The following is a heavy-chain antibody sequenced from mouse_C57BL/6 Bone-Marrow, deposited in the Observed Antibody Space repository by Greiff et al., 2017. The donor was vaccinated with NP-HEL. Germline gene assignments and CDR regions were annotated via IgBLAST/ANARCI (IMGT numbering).Heavy chain of an antibody. CDR2: IYPGNSDT. CDR3: TYYSNYEDWYFDV. CDR1: GYTFTSYW. D-gene: IGHD2-5*01. Sequence: SGTVLARPGASVKMSCKTSGYTFTSYWMHWVKQRPGQGLEWIGAIYPGNSDTSYNQKFKGKAKLTAVTSASTAYMELSSLTNEDSAVYYCTYYSNYEDWYFDVWGTGTTVTVSS. J-gene: IGHJ1*03. V-gene: IGHV1-5*01.